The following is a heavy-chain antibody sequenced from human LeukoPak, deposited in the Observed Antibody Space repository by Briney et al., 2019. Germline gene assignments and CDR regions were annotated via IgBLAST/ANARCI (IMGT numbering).Heavy chain of an antibody. D-gene: IGHD5-18*01. J-gene: IGHJ4*02. CDR1: GGSFSGYY. Sequence: TSETLSLTCAVYGGSFSGYYWSWIRQPPGKGLEWIGEINHSGSTNYNPSLKSRVTISVDTSKNQFSLKLSSVTAADTAVYYCARRSYLDTADYWGQGTLVTVSS. CDR2: INHSGST. V-gene: IGHV4-34*01. CDR3: ARRSYLDTADY.